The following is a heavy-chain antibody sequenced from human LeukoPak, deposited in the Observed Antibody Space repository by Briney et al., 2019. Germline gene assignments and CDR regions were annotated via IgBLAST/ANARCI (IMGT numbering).Heavy chain of an antibody. D-gene: IGHD3-22*01. CDR1: GYTFTGYY. CDR3: ASSWGTYYDSSGYYYAAY. V-gene: IGHV1-2*02. J-gene: IGHJ4*02. CDR2: INPNSGGT. Sequence: GASVKVSCKASGYTFTGYYMHWVRQAPGQGLEWMGWINPNSGGTNYAQKFQGRVTVTRDTSISTAYMELSRLRSDDTAVYYCASSWGTYYDSSGYYYAAYWGQGTLVTVSS.